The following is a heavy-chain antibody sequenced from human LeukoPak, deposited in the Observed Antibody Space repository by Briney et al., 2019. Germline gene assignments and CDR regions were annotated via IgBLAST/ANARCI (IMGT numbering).Heavy chain of an antibody. J-gene: IGHJ6*03. V-gene: IGHV3-30*02. D-gene: IGHD1-7*01. Sequence: PGGSLRLSCAASGFTFSSYGMHWVRQAPGKGLEWVAFIRYDGSNKYYADSVKGRFTISRDNSKNTLYLQMNSLRAEDTAVYYCARALELDFYYYYYMDVWGKGTTVTVSS. CDR2: IRYDGSNK. CDR1: GFTFSSYG. CDR3: ARALELDFYYYYYMDV.